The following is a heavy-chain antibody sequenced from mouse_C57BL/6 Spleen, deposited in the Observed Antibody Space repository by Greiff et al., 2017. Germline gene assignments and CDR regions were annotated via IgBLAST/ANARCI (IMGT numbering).Heavy chain of an antibody. D-gene: IGHD2-1*01. CDR2: IWSGGST. V-gene: IGHV2-2*01. CDR1: GFSLTSYG. Sequence: QVELQQSGPGLVQPSQSLSITCTVSGFSLTSYGVHWVRQSPGKGLEWLGVIWSGGSTDYNAAFISRLSISKDNSKSQVFFKMNSLQADDTAIYYCAGSNPYAMDYWGQGTSVTVSS. CDR3: AGSNPYAMDY. J-gene: IGHJ4*01.